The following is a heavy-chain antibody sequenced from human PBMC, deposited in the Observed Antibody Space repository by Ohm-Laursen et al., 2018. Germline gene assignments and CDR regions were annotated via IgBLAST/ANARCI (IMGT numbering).Heavy chain of an antibody. CDR1: GFTFSSYA. CDR3: AKDIRPRAVAGGFDY. V-gene: IGHV3-9*01. D-gene: IGHD6-19*01. J-gene: IGHJ4*02. Sequence: SLRLSCSASGFTFSSYAMHWVRQAPGKGLEWVSGISWNSGSIGYADSVKGRFTISRDNAKNSLYLQMNSLRAEDTALYYCAKDIRPRAVAGGFDYWGQGTLVTVSS. CDR2: ISWNSGSI.